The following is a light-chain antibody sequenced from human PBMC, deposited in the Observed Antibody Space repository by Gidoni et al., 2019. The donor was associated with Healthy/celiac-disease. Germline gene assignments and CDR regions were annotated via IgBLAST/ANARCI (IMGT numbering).Light chain of an antibody. CDR3: LQDYNYPLT. J-gene: IGKJ1*01. Sequence: AIQMTPSPSSLSASVGDSITITCRASQGIRNDLGWYQQKPGKAPKLLIYAASSLQSGVPSRFSGSGSGTDFTLTISSLQPEDFATYYCLQDYNYPLTFGQGTKVEIK. CDR1: QGIRND. V-gene: IGKV1-6*01. CDR2: AAS.